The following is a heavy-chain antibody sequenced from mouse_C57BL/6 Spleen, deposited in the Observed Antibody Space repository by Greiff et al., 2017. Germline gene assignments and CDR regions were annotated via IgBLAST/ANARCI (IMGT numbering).Heavy chain of an antibody. CDR1: GYTFTSYY. V-gene: IGHV1-85*01. J-gene: IGHJ2*01. CDR2: IYPSDGRT. D-gene: IGHD4-1*01. CDR3: AREPAGASFDY. Sequence: VQLQQPGPELVKPGASVKLSCKASGYTFTSYYINWVKQRPGQGLEWIGWIYPSDGRTKYHEKFKGKATLTVDTSSSTAYMELHSLTSEDSAVYCCAREPAGASFDYWGQGTTLTVSS.